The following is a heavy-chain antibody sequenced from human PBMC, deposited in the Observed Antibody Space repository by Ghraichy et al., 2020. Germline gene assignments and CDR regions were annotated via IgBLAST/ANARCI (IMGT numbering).Heavy chain of an antibody. CDR3: ARVEGPTEGDVTSGAFDV. D-gene: IGHD3-16*01. J-gene: IGHJ3*01. V-gene: IGHV3-7*03. Sequence: LSLTCVASGFTFSSNYYMTWVRQAPGKGLELVANTKQDGSDKFYVDSVKGRFTISRDNAKNSLYLQMNSLRAEDTAVYYCARVEGPTEGDVTSGAFDVWGQRTIVTVSS. CDR2: TKQDGSDK. CDR1: GFTFSSNYY.